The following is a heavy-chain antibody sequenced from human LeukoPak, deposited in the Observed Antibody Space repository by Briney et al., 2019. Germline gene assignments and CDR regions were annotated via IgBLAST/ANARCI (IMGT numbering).Heavy chain of an antibody. Sequence: ASVKVSCKASGYTFTGYYMHWVRQAPGQGLEWMGWINPNSGGTNYAQKFQGRVTMTRDTSISTAYTELSSLRSEDTAVYYCAREVAGYNQHFDYWGQGTLVTVSS. D-gene: IGHD5-24*01. J-gene: IGHJ4*02. V-gene: IGHV1-2*02. CDR1: GYTFTGYY. CDR3: AREVAGYNQHFDY. CDR2: INPNSGGT.